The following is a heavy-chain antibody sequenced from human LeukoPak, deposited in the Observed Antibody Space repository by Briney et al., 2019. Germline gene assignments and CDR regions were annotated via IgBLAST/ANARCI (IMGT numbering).Heavy chain of an antibody. V-gene: IGHV3-33*06. D-gene: IGHD1-26*01. J-gene: IGHJ4*02. CDR3: AKDQRDIVGATLPDY. CDR2: IWYDGSNK. CDR1: GFTFSNYG. Sequence: GGSLSLSCVASGFTFSNYGMHWVRQAPGKGLEWVAVIWYDGSNKYYADSVKGRFTITRDNSKNTLYLQMNSLRAEDTAVYYCAKDQRDIVGATLPDYWGQGTLVTVSS.